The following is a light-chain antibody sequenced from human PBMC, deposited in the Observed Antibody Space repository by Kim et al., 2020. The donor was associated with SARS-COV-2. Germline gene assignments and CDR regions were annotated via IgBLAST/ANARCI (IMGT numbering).Light chain of an antibody. CDR1: QSVSSNF. V-gene: IGKV3-20*01. CDR3: QQYGTSSET. J-gene: IGKJ1*01. CDR2: SAS. Sequence: ENVLTQSPGTLSLSPGERATLSCRASQSVSSNFLAWYQQKAGQAPRLVIYSASSRASGIPDRFSGSGSGTDFTLTISTLEPEDFAVYYCQQYGTSSETFGQGTKVDIK.